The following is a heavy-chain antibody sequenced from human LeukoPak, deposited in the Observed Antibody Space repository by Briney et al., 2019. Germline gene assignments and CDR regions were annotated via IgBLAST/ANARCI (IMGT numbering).Heavy chain of an antibody. D-gene: IGHD5-18*01. CDR2: ISESGDVT. V-gene: IGHV3-23*01. Sequence: PGGSLRLSCVVSGFTFSSYPMSWVRQAPGKGLEWVSVISESGDVTHYADSVKGRFTISRDNSKNTLYLQMNSLRAEDTAVYYCARMGGAMVTDFYYYYGMDVWGQGTTVTVSS. J-gene: IGHJ6*02. CDR1: GFTFSSYP. CDR3: ARMGGAMVTDFYYYYGMDV.